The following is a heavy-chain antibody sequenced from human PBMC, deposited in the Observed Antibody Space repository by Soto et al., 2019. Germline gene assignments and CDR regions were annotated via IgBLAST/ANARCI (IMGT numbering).Heavy chain of an antibody. D-gene: IGHD5-18*01. J-gene: IGHJ4*02. CDR3: ARGSGYGYDILDY. CDR2: IYHSGST. CDR1: GYSISSGFY. V-gene: IGHV4-38-2*01. Sequence: QVQLQESGPGLVKPSETLSLTCAVSGYSISSGFYWGWIRQPPGKGLEWIGSIYHSGSTYYNPSLKSRVTVSVDTSKNQFSLKLSSVTAADTAVYYCARGSGYGYDILDYWGQGTLVTVSS.